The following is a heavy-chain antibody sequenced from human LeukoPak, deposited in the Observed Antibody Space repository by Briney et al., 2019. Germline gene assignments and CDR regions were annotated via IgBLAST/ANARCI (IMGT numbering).Heavy chain of an antibody. V-gene: IGHV3-48*04. Sequence: GGSLRLSCAASGFTFSSYSMNWVRQAPGKGLEWVSYISSSSSTINYADSVKGRFTISRDNAKNSLYLQMNSLRAEDTAVYYCAELGITMIGGVWGKGTTVTISS. CDR3: AELGITMIGGV. J-gene: IGHJ6*04. CDR1: GFTFSSYS. CDR2: ISSSSSTI. D-gene: IGHD3-10*02.